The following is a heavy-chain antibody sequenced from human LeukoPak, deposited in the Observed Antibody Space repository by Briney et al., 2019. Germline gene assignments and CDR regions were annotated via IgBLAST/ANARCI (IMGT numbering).Heavy chain of an antibody. D-gene: IGHD3-10*01. CDR2: ISGSGGVISASGGAT. J-gene: IGHJ4*02. CDR1: GFTFSNYA. V-gene: IGHV3-23*01. CDR3: AKHFGSGTYYNYLDY. Sequence: GGSLRLSCVASGFTFSNYAMSWVRRAPGKGLEWVSVISGSGGVISASGGATYYAESARGRFTISRDNSENTLYLQLNSLRAEDKAVYYCAKHFGSGTYYNYLDYWGQGTLVTVSS.